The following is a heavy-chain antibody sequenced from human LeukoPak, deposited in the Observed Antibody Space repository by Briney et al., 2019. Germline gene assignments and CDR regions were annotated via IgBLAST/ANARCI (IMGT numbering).Heavy chain of an antibody. CDR2: INPNSGDT. J-gene: IGHJ5*02. D-gene: IGHD6-13*01. V-gene: IGHV1-2*02. Sequence: ASVKVSCKASGYTFTGYYMHWVRQAPGQGLEWMGWINPNSGDTNYAQKFQGRVTMTRDTSISTAYLELNRLRSDDTAVYYCARTAVFEAAGGALRLKWVDPWGQGTLVTVSS. CDR1: GYTFTGYY. CDR3: ARTAVFEAAGGALRLKWVDP.